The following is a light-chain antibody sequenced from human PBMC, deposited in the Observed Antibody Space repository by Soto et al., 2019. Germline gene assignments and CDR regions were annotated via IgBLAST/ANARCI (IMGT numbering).Light chain of an antibody. V-gene: IGLV1-47*01. J-gene: IGLJ2*01. CDR2: TNN. Sequence: QSVLTQPPSASGTPGQRVTISCSGSSSNIGSNYVYWYQQLPGTAPKLLIYTNNQRPSRVPDRFSGSKSGTSAALAISGLRSEDEADYYCAAWDDSLSGPVFGGGTKLTVL. CDR3: AAWDDSLSGPV. CDR1: SSNIGSNY.